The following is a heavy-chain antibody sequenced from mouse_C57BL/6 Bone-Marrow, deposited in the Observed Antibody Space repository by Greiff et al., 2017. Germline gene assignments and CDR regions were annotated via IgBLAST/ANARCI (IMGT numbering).Heavy chain of an antibody. D-gene: IGHD1-3*01. Sequence: VQLQQPGAELVRPGSSVKLSCKASGYTFTSYWMHWVKQRPIQGLEWIGNIDPSDSETHYNQKFKDKATLTVDKSSSTAYMQLSSLTSEDSAVYYCARKCCDDAAWLADWGQVTLVTVSA. CDR1: GYTFTSYW. J-gene: IGHJ3*01. V-gene: IGHV1-52*01. CDR3: ARKCCDDAAWLAD. CDR2: IDPSDSET.